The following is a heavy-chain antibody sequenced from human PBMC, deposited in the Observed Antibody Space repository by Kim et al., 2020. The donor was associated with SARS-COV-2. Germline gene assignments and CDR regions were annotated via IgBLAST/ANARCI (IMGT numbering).Heavy chain of an antibody. J-gene: IGHJ3*02. CDR3: AKGLVRGSSSFDI. CDR2: ILYDGSHK. V-gene: IGHV3-30*18. D-gene: IGHD6-19*01. Sequence: GGSLRLSCAASGFSFSDYGMNWVRQAPGKGLEWVAGILYDGSHKYYGDSVKGRFDISRDNSEKTLYVQMNSLRAEDTAVYYCAKGLVRGSSSFDIWGQGTMVTVSS. CDR1: GFSFSDYG.